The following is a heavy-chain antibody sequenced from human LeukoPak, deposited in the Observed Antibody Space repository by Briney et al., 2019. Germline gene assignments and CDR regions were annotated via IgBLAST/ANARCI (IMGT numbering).Heavy chain of an antibody. CDR1: GGSFSGYY. CDR2: INHSGST. D-gene: IGHD2-2*01. V-gene: IGHV4-34*01. Sequence: PSETLSLTRAVYGGSFSGYYWSWIRQPPGKGLEWIGEINHSGSTNYNPSLKSRVTTSVDTSKNQFSLKLSSVTAADTAVYYCARVGLVVPAAMRYFDYWGQGTPVTVSS. CDR3: ARVGLVVPAAMRYFDY. J-gene: IGHJ4*02.